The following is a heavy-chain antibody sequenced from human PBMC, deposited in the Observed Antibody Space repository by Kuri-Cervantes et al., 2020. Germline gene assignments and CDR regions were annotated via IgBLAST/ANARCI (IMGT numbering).Heavy chain of an antibody. CDR3: ARVLYGGDSFWYIDL. J-gene: IGHJ2*01. Sequence: GSLRLSCAASGFTVSSNYMSWVRQAPGKGLEWVSVIYSGGSTYYADSVKGRFTISRDNSKNTLYVQMNSLRAEDTAVYYCARVLYGGDSFWYIDLWGRGTLVTVSS. CDR1: GFTVSSNY. V-gene: IGHV3-53*01. CDR2: IYSGGST. D-gene: IGHD4-23*01.